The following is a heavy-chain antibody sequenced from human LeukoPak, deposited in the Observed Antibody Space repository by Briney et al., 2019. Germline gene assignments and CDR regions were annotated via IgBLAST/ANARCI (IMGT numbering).Heavy chain of an antibody. V-gene: IGHV4-59*01. CDR3: FKYYYLWSGYYIVPRPYMVV. CDR2: SYYSGST. D-gene: IGHD3-3*01. J-gene: IGHJ6*03. CDR1: GGSISSCY. Sequence: SETLSLTCTASGGSISSCYCCWIRQPPPPGLERIGYSYYSGSTNYNHSLNSRVTISVDTSKNKFSLTLSSSTAADPAAVYCFKYYYLWSGYYIVPRPYMVVRGKGTTVTVSS.